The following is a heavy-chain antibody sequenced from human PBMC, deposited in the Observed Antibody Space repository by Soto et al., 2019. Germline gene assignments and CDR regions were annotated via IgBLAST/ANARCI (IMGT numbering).Heavy chain of an antibody. V-gene: IGHV4-61*01. Sequence: SETLSLTCTVSGGSVSSGSYYWSWIRQPPGKGLEWIGCIYYSGSTNYNPSLKSRVTISVDTSKNQFSLKLSSVTAAETAVYYCARCALDYFDYWGQGTLVTVSS. CDR3: ARCALDYFDY. CDR2: IYYSGST. CDR1: GGSVSSGSYY. J-gene: IGHJ4*02.